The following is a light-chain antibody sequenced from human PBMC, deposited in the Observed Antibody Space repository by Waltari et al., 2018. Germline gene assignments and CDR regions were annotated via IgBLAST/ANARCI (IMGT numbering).Light chain of an antibody. CDR3: QQRANWPIT. CDR2: DAS. CDR1: QSIDNY. V-gene: IGKV3-11*01. J-gene: IGKJ5*01. Sequence: EIVLTQSPATLSLSPGERATLSCRASQSIDNYLAWYQQKPGQGPRLLIYDASYRATGVPVRFSGSGSGTDFTLTISSLEPEDFAVYYCQQRANWPITFGQGTRLEIK.